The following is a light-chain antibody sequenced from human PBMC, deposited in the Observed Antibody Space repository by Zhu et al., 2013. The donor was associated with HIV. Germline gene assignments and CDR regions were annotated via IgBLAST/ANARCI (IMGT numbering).Light chain of an antibody. Sequence: DIQMTQSPSSLSASVGDRVTITCRASQGISNYLAWFQQKPGTPPTLLIYDASSLESGVPSRFSGSGSGTDFTLTISSLQPEDSAIYFCQQYKTTSWTFGQGTKVEIK. CDR2: DAS. V-gene: IGKV1-16*01. CDR1: QGISNY. J-gene: IGKJ1*01. CDR3: QQYKTTSWT.